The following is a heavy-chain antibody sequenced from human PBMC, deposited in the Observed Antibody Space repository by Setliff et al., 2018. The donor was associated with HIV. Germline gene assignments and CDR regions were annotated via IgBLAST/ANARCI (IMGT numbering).Heavy chain of an antibody. D-gene: IGHD3-16*02. J-gene: IGHJ6*03. CDR3: ARHRIVKAYYYYMDV. CDR1: GYSFTTYW. CDR2: IDPSDSYT. Sequence: PGESLKISCMGSGYSFTTYWITWVRQMPGKGLEWMGRIDPSDSYTDYSQSFHGHVTLSVDRSINTAYLQWSSLKASDTAMYYCARHRIVKAYYYYMDVWGTGTTVTVSS. V-gene: IGHV5-10-1*01.